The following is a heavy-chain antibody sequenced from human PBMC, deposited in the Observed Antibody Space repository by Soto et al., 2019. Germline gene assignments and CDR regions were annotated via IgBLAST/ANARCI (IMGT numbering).Heavy chain of an antibody. V-gene: IGHV4-30-2*01. CDR1: GGSINNGTSS. J-gene: IGHJ5*02. CDR2: LYHIGTT. D-gene: IGHD2-15*01. Sequence: TSETLSLTCTVSGGSINNGTSSWTWIRQPPGKGLEWIGYLYHIGTTYYNPSLKSRVTMSEDRSKNQFSLKLSSVTAADTAVYYCAREGGEYCSRGSCYRNWFDPWGQGILVTV. CDR3: AREGGEYCSRGSCYRNWFDP.